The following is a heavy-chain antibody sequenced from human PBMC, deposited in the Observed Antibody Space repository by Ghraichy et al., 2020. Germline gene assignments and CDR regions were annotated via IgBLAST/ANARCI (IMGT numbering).Heavy chain of an antibody. CDR1: GFTFSGYA. D-gene: IGHD3-3*02. CDR2: ISTIGGTT. Sequence: GGSQRLSCASSGFTFSGYAMAWVRQAPEKGLEWVSGISTIGGTTYYADSVKGRFTISRDNFKNTLFLEMNNLRAEDTAIYYCAREQRTIRERLVKGLFDLSSRGALVTVSS. J-gene: IGHJ2*01. CDR3: AREQRTIRERLVKGLFDL. V-gene: IGHV3-23*01.